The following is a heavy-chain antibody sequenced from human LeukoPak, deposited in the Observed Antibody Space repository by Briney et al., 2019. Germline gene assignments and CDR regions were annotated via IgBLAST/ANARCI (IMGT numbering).Heavy chain of an antibody. V-gene: IGHV5-51*01. J-gene: IGHJ6*03. D-gene: IGHD2-2*01. Sequence: GGSLKISCKGSGSRFTSYWIGWVRQMPGKGLEGMGIIYPGDSDTRYSPSFQGQVTISADKSISTAYLQWSSLKASDTAMYYCARLPIVVVPAARGYYYYYMDVWGKGTTVTVSS. CDR1: GSRFTSYW. CDR3: ARLPIVVVPAARGYYYYYMDV. CDR2: IYPGDSDT.